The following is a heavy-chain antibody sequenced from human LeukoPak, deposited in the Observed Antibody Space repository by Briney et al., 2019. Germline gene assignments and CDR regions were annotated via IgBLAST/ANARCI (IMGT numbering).Heavy chain of an antibody. CDR1: GFIVSTNY. V-gene: IGHV3-53*01. J-gene: IGHJ4*02. Sequence: GGSLRLSCAASGFIVSTNYMSWVRQAPGKGLEWVSEIYSDGRTYYAASVKGRFTVSRDNSKNTVFLQMNSLRVDDTAVYFCARRDIVVVVSASDYWGQGTLVTVSS. CDR3: ARRDIVVVVSASDY. D-gene: IGHD2-15*01. CDR2: IYSDGRT.